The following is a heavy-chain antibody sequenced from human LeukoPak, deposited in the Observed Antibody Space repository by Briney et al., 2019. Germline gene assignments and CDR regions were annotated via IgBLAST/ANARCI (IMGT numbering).Heavy chain of an antibody. CDR3: AQRVGSTQYNWFDP. D-gene: IGHD6-25*01. J-gene: IGHJ5*02. CDR2: IYYTGAT. V-gene: IGHV4-59*01. Sequence: SEALSLTCTVSGGSISSYYWSWIRLPPGKGLEWIGYIYYTGATYYNPSLKSRVTISLDTSKNQFSLKLSSVTAADAAVYYCAQRVGSTQYNWFDPWGQGTLVTVSS. CDR1: GGSISSYY.